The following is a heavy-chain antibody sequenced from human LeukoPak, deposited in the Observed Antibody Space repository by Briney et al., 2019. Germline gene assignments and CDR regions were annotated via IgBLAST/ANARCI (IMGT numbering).Heavy chain of an antibody. Sequence: GGSLRLSCAASGFTFNSYSMNWVRQAPGKGLEWVSYISSSSSTIYYADSVKGRFTISRDNAKNSLYLQMNSLRAEDTAVYYCARDRPYDYVWGSYRLFDYWGQGTLVTVSS. J-gene: IGHJ4*02. CDR2: ISSSSSTI. CDR1: GFTFNSYS. CDR3: ARDRPYDYVWGSYRLFDY. V-gene: IGHV3-48*01. D-gene: IGHD3-16*02.